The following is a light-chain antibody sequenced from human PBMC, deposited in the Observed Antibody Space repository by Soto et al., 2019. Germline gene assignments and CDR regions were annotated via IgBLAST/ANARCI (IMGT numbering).Light chain of an antibody. CDR3: QQYGSSPIT. V-gene: IGKV3-20*01. CDR2: GES. CDR1: QSVRTY. Sequence: EIVFTQSPGTLSLSPGERATLSCRASQSVRTYLAWYQVKPGQAPRLLIYGESSRATGIPDRFSGSGSGTDFTLTIRRMETEDFAVYYCQQYGSSPITVGKGKRLEIK. J-gene: IGKJ5*01.